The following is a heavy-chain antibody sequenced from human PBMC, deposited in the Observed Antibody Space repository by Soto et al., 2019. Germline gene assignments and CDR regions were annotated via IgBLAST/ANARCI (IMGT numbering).Heavy chain of an antibody. CDR3: ARKQYNWNL. D-gene: IGHD1-20*01. CDR2: VYHTGNT. Sequence: QVQLQESGPGLVKPSETLSLTCTVSGVSITPYYWTWIRHPHGKGLEWIGYVYHTGNTYYNPCLKSRVTISLAASKNQVSLRLKSVTAADTAVYYCARKQYNWNLWGQGTLVTVSS. V-gene: IGHV4-59*01. CDR1: GVSITPYY. J-gene: IGHJ4*02.